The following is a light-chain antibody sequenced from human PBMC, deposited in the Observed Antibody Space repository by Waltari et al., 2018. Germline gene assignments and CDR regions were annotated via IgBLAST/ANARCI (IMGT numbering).Light chain of an antibody. CDR3: CSYAGSGPWV. CDR2: GGS. Sequence: QSALTQPASVSGSPGQSVTISCTETASDVGTYKMVSWYQQHPDKAPKLILSGGSSRFSGSESGNTASLTISGLQAEDEAHYYCCSYAGSGPWVFGGGTKLTVL. CDR1: ASDVGTYKM. V-gene: IGLV2-23*01. J-gene: IGLJ3*02.